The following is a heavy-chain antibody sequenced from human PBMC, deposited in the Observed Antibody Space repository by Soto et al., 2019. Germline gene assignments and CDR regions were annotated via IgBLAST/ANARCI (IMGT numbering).Heavy chain of an antibody. CDR3: ARGRPRDRSNSGHSDFDM. V-gene: IGHV4-59*01. CDR2: IYYSGNT. Sequence: PSATLVLSCPLHFPSIPNCYLCCMIKAPGNGLEWIGYIYYSGNTNYNPSLKSRVTISVDTSKTQFSLKLSSVTAADTAVYYCARGRPRDRSNSGHSDFDMWGQGTMVS. CDR1: FPSIPNCY. D-gene: IGHD3-10*01. J-gene: IGHJ3*02.